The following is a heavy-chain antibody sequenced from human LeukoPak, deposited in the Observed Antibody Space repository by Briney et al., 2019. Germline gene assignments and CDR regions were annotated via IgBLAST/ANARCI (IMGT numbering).Heavy chain of an antibody. CDR2: IYHSGST. Sequence: SETLSLTCTVSGYSISSGYYWGWIRQPPGKGLEWIGSIYHSGSTYYNPSLKSRVTISVDTSKNQFSLKLSSVTAADTAVYYCARDSYGYYWGQGTLVTVSS. D-gene: IGHD5-18*01. CDR3: ARDSYGYY. V-gene: IGHV4-38-2*02. J-gene: IGHJ4*02. CDR1: GYSISSGYY.